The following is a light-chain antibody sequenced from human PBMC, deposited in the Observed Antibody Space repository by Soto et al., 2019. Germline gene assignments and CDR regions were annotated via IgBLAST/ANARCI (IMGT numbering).Light chain of an antibody. CDR3: AAWDDSLSGSYG. J-gene: IGLJ1*01. CDR1: SSNIGSNY. CDR2: RNN. Sequence: QSVLTQPPSASGTPGQRVTISCSGSSSNIGSNYVYWYQQLPGTAPQLLIYRNNQRPSGVPDRFSGSKSGTSASLAISGLRSEDEADYYCAAWDDSLSGSYGFGTGTKVTVL. V-gene: IGLV1-47*01.